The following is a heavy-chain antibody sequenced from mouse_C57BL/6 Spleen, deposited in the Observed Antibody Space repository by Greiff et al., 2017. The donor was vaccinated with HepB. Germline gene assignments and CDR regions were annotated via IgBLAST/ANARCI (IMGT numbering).Heavy chain of an antibody. CDR2: IYPGDGDT. J-gene: IGHJ1*03. CDR3: ARWGYWYFDV. V-gene: IGHV1-82*01. CDR1: GYAFSSSW. Sequence: QVQLKQSGPELVKPGASVKISCKASGYAFSSSWMNWVKQRPGKGLEWIGRIYPGDGDTNYNGKFKGKATLTADKSSSTAYMQLSSLTSEDSAVYFCARWGYWYFDVWGTGTTVTVSS.